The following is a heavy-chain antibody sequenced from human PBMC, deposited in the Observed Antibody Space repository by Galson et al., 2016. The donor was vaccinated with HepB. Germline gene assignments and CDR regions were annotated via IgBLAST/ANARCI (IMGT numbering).Heavy chain of an antibody. Sequence: SVKVSCKASGYTFINYYIHWVRQAPGQGLEWMGIINPLSGGTDYAQRFQGRVTMTRDTSTSTVSMELSSLRSEDTAGYYCARAIMTPSDNWFDPWGQGSLVTVSS. CDR2: INPLSGGT. CDR1: GYTFINYY. CDR3: ARAIMTPSDNWFDP. D-gene: IGHD2-8*01. V-gene: IGHV1-46*01. J-gene: IGHJ5*02.